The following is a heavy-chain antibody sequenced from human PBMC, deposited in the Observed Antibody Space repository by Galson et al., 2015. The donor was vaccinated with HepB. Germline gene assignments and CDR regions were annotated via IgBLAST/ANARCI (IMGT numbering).Heavy chain of an antibody. D-gene: IGHD2-21*01. V-gene: IGHV3-74*01. CDR2: IYNDGSRR. Sequence: SLRLSCAASGFTFSSYWMHWVRQAPGKGLVWVSRIYNDGSRRNYADSVKGQFTISRDNAKNTLYLQLNSLRAEDTAVYYCARGDIVGYYMDVWGKGTTVTVSS. CDR3: ARGDIVGYYMDV. CDR1: GFTFSSYW. J-gene: IGHJ6*03.